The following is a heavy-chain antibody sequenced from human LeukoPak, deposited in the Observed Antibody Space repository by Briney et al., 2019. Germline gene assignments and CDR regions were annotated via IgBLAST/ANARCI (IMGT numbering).Heavy chain of an antibody. J-gene: IGHJ6*03. V-gene: IGHV4-39*02. CDR1: GGSISSSSYY. D-gene: IGHD1-1*01. CDR3: ARDRPQTKHILGRTTSYYSYYYMDV. Sequence: SETLSFTCTVSGGSISSSSYYWGWPRQPPGKGLEWIGCIYYSGSAYYNPSRKSRVTISVDTSKNQFSLKLSSVTAADTTVYYCARDRPQTKHILGRTTSYYSYYYMDVWGKGTPVTISS. CDR2: IYYSGSA.